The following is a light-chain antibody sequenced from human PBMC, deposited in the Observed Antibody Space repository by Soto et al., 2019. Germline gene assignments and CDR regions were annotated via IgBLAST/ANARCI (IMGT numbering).Light chain of an antibody. J-gene: IGLJ2*01. CDR1: SSNIGNNY. V-gene: IGLV1-51*01. CDR3: GTWDSSLSAEI. Sequence: QSVLTQPPSVSAAPGQMVTISCSGSSSNIGNNYVSWYRQLPGTAPKLLIYDNNKRPSGIPDRFSGSKSGTSATLGITGLQTGDEADYYCGTWDSSLSAEIFGGGTKLPS. CDR2: DNN.